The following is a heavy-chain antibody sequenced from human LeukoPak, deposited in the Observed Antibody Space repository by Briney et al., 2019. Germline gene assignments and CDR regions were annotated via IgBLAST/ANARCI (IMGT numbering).Heavy chain of an antibody. CDR1: GGSISSGGYY. CDR3: AREGSGDRTWYFDL. CDR2: IYYSGST. V-gene: IGHV4-31*03. J-gene: IGHJ2*01. Sequence: SETLSLTCTVSGGSISSGGYYWSWIRQHPGKGLEWIGYIYYSGSTYYNPSLKSRVTISVDTSKNQFSLKLSSVTAADTAVYYCAREGSGDRTWYFDLWGRGTLVTVSS. D-gene: IGHD3-10*01.